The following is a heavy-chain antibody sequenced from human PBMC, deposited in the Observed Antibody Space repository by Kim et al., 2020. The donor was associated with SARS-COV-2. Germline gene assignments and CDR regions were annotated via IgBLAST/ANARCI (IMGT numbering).Heavy chain of an antibody. CDR2: IRSKANGYAT. V-gene: IGHV3-73*01. CDR3: TSVPGTTLAFWDAVDI. D-gene: IGHD1-1*01. J-gene: IGHJ3*02. Sequence: GGSLRLSCAASGFTFSGSALHWVRQASGKGLEWVGRIRSKANGYATAYAASLKGRFTISRDDSKNTAYLQMNSLKTEDTAVYYCTSVPGTTLAFWDAVDIWGQGTMVTVSS. CDR1: GFTFSGSA.